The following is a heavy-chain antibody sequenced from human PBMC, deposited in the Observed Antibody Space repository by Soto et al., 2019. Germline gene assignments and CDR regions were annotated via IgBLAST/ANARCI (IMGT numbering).Heavy chain of an antibody. CDR1: GSTFSNAW. CDR3: TTDLYDYVWGSYRDY. J-gene: IGHJ4*02. Sequence: GGSLRLSCAASGSTFSNAWMSWVRQAPGKGLEWVGRIKSKTDGGTTDYAAPVKGRFTISRDDSKNTLYLQMNSLKTEDTAVYYCTTDLYDYVWGSYRDYWGQGTLVTVSS. D-gene: IGHD3-16*02. V-gene: IGHV3-15*01. CDR2: IKSKTDGGTT.